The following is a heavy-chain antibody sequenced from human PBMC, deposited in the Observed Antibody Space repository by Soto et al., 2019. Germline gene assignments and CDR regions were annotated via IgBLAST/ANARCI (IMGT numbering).Heavy chain of an antibody. D-gene: IGHD3-22*01. Sequence: QLQLQESGPGLVKPSETLSLTCTVSGGSISSSGYYWGWIRQPPGKGLEWIGSIYYSGSTYYNPSLKSRVTISVDTSKNQFSLKLSSVTAADTAVYYCARHGDYYDSSGYHYWGQGTLVTVSS. CDR3: ARHGDYYDSSGYHY. CDR1: GGSISSSGYY. J-gene: IGHJ4*02. V-gene: IGHV4-39*01. CDR2: IYYSGST.